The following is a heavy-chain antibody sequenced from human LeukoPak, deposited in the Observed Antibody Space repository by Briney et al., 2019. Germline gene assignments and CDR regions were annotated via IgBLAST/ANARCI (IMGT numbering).Heavy chain of an antibody. CDR3: ATDTGHGYFES. V-gene: IGHV3-7*01. Sequence: PGGSLRLSCAASGFIFNNYWMSWLRQAPGKGLEWVANIRQEGTKKNYVDSVEGRFTISRDNAQNSVYLQMSSLRAEDTAVYYCATDTGHGYFESWGQGTPVTVSS. CDR2: IRQEGTKK. CDR1: GFIFNNYW. J-gene: IGHJ4*02. D-gene: IGHD4-17*01.